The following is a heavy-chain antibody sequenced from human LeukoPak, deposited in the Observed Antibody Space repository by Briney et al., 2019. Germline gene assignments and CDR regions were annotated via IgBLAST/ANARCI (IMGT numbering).Heavy chain of an antibody. D-gene: IGHD3-3*01. CDR1: GGSISSGGYY. V-gene: IGHV4-31*03. Sequence: SQTLSLTCTVSGGSISSGGYYWSWIRQHPGKGLEWIVYIFYSGSTYYNPSLKSRVTISVDTSKNQFSLKLSSVTAADTAVYYCASSTEWLFNYYYMDVWGKGTTVTVSS. CDR3: ASSTEWLFNYYYMDV. J-gene: IGHJ6*03. CDR2: IFYSGST.